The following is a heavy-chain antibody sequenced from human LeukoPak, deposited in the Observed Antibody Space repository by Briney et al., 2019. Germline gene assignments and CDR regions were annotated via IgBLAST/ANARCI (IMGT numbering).Heavy chain of an antibody. Sequence: SETLSLTCTVSGVSISSYYWSWIRQPPGKGLEWIGDIYYSGSTNYNPSLKSRVTISVDTSKNQFSLKLSSVTAADTAVYYCARDHGEGFDYWGQGTLVTVSS. J-gene: IGHJ4*02. CDR3: ARDHGEGFDY. V-gene: IGHV4-59*01. CDR1: GVSISSYY. D-gene: IGHD4-17*01. CDR2: IYYSGST.